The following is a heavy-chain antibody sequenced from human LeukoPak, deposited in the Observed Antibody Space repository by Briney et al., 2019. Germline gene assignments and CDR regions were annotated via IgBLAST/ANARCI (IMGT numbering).Heavy chain of an antibody. CDR2: IYYSGST. J-gene: IGHJ4*02. Sequence: SETLSLTCTVSGGSISTSSYYWGWIRQPPGKGLEWIGYIYYSGSTNYNPSLKSRVTISVDTSKNQFSLKLSSVTAADTAVYYCARVGSYSSSWYFPLDYWGQGTLVTVSS. CDR1: GGSISTSSYY. D-gene: IGHD6-13*01. V-gene: IGHV4-61*05. CDR3: ARVGSYSSSWYFPLDY.